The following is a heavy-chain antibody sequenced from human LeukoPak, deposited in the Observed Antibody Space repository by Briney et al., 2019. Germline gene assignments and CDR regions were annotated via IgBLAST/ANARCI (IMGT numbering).Heavy chain of an antibody. D-gene: IGHD3-3*01. CDR1: GYSFTSYW. Sequence: GESLKISCKGSGYSFTSYWIGWVRQMPGKGLEWRGIIYPGDSDTRYSPSFQGQVTISADKSISTAYLQWSSLKASDTAMYYCAKLRFLENDAFDIWGQGTMVTVSS. CDR2: IYPGDSDT. V-gene: IGHV5-51*01. J-gene: IGHJ3*02. CDR3: AKLRFLENDAFDI.